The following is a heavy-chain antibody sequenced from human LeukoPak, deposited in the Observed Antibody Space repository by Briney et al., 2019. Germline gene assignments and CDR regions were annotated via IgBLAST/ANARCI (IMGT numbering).Heavy chain of an antibody. CDR2: IYYSGST. V-gene: IGHV4-59*01. Sequence: SETLSLTCTVSGGSISSYYWSWIRQPPGKGLEWIGYIYYSGSTNYNPSLKSRVTISVDTSKNQFSLKLSSVTAADTAVYYCARAGYSSSWYFDHWGQGTLVTVSS. CDR3: ARAGYSSSWYFDH. D-gene: IGHD6-13*01. J-gene: IGHJ4*02. CDR1: GGSISSYY.